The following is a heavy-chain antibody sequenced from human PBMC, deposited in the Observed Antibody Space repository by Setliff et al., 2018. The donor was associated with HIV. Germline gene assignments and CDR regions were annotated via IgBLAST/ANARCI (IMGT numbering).Heavy chain of an antibody. CDR1: GYSFINYG. V-gene: IGHV1-18*01. CDR2: ISAYTGHT. J-gene: IGHJ5*02. Sequence: ASVKVSCKASGYSFINYGISWVRQAPEQGLEWMGWISAYTGHTDYASRLLGRVTLTTDTSTSTAYMELRSLSSDDTVVYFCARARLQGIVTAVGPRDNCLDPWGQGTRVTVSS. D-gene: IGHD3-9*01. CDR3: ARARLQGIVTAVGPRDNCLDP.